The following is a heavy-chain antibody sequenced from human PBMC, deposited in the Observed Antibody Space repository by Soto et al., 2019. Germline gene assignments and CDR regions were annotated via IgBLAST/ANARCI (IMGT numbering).Heavy chain of an antibody. V-gene: IGHV4-38-2*01. CDR2: IYHSGST. D-gene: IGHD4-17*01. J-gene: IGHJ6*02. CDR3: ARACYGDYAAYSYGLDV. Sequence: PVKTLSLTFAVSSYSISSGFYWGWIRQPPGKGLEWIGNIYHSGSTYYNPSLKSRVTISVDTSKNHFSLKLSSVTAADTAVYYCARACYGDYAAYSYGLDVSGQGPTVTVSS. CDR1: SYSISSGFY.